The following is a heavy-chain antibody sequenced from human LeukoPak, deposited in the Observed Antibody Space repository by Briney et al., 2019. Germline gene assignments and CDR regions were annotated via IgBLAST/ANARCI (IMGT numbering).Heavy chain of an antibody. CDR3: ARHVPRGRSDFDC. Sequence: GGSLRLSCAASGFTFDNHWMAWVRQTPGRGPEWVANIDEDGDEKSYAESVKGRFSVSRDNGRTSLYLQMNSLRAEDTAIYYCARHVPRGRSDFDCWGQGVQVTVS. D-gene: IGHD5-12*01. CDR1: GFTFDNHW. J-gene: IGHJ4*02. CDR2: IDEDGDEK. V-gene: IGHV3-7*01.